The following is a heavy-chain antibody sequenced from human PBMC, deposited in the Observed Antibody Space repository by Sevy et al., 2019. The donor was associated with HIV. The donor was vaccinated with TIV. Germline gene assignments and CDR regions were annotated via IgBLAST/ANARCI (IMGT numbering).Heavy chain of an antibody. CDR3: AKSPRGSGTYSGR. CDR1: GFSFSNYG. CDR2: MRHDGINK. D-gene: IGHD3-10*01. Sequence: GGSLRLSCAASGFSFSNYGLHWVRQAPGKGLEWVSFMRHDGINKFYADSVKGRFTISRDNSKNTLFLQMNSLRPEDTAVYCCAKSPRGSGTYSGRWVQGTLVTVSS. J-gene: IGHJ4*02. V-gene: IGHV3-30*02.